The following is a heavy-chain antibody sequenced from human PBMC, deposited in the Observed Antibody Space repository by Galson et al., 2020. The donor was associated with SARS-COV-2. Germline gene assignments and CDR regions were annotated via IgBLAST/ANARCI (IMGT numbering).Heavy chain of an antibody. CDR2: MYHDGST. D-gene: IGHD6-19*01. Sequence: SQTLSLTCTVSGGSILSNTYFLGWIRQPPGKVLEWIGNMYHDGSTHYNPSLKSRAPMSVDRSKNQFSLTLTSVTAADTAVYFCARVLTPAGSGWTPWDYWGPGALVTVSS. CDR3: ARVLTPAGSGWTPWDY. J-gene: IGHJ4*02. V-gene: IGHV4-39*07. CDR1: GGSILSNTYF.